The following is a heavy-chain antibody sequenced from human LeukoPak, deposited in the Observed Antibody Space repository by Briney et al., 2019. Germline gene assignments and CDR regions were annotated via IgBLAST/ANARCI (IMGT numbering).Heavy chain of an antibody. D-gene: IGHD2-2*01. V-gene: IGHV4-59*08. CDR2: IYYSGTS. CDR1: GDSMTSYY. CDR3: ARHDQVSTSSPKFKDAFDI. J-gene: IGHJ3*02. Sequence: SETLSLTCTVSGDSMTSYYWSWIRQPPGKGLEWIGNIYYSGTSNYNPSLRSRVTISEDTSKNQFSLELNSVTVADTAVYYCARHDQVSTSSPKFKDAFDIWGQGTMVTVSS.